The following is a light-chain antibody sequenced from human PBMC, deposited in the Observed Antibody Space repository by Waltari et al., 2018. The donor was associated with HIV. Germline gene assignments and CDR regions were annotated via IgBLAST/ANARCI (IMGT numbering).Light chain of an antibody. Sequence: QAGLTQPPSVSKGLRQTATLTCTGNSNNVGNQGAAWLQQHQGHPPRLLSVRNGKRPSGISARFSASRSGDTASLTMSGLQAEDEADYYCTAWDSRLRVVIFGGGTKVTVL. CDR3: TAWDSRLRVVI. V-gene: IGLV10-54*04. J-gene: IGLJ2*01. CDR1: SNNVGNQG. CDR2: RNG.